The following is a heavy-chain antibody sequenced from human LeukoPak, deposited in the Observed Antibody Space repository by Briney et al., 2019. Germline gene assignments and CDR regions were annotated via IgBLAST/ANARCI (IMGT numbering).Heavy chain of an antibody. Sequence: PSETLSLTCTVSGYSISSGYYWGWIRPPPGKGLEWIGSIYYSGSTYYNPSLKSRVTISVDTSKNQFSLKLSSVTAADTAVYYCARHPGDCSSTSCYLRGNWFDPWGQGTLVTVSS. CDR3: ARHPGDCSSTSCYLRGNWFDP. D-gene: IGHD2-2*01. V-gene: IGHV4-38-2*02. CDR1: GYSISSGYY. CDR2: IYYSGST. J-gene: IGHJ5*02.